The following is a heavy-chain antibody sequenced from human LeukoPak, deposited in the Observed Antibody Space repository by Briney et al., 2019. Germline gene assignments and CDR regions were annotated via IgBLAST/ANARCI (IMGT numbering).Heavy chain of an antibody. CDR2: INHSGST. D-gene: IGHD2-15*01. CDR1: AGSISGYY. CDR3: SGYDCSGGSCYRYYYYGMDV. Sequence: SETLSLTCTVFAGSISGYYWSWIRQPPGKGLEWIGGINHSGSTNYNPSLKSRVTISVDTSKNQFSLKLSSVTAADTAVYYCSGYDCSGGSCYRYYYYGMDVWGQGTTVTVSS. V-gene: IGHV4-34*01. J-gene: IGHJ6*02.